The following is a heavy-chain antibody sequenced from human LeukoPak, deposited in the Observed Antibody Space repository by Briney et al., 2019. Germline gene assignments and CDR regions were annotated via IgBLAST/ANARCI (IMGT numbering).Heavy chain of an antibody. CDR3: AKHRFESGGYHSTD. CDR2: ISSSSSTI. D-gene: IGHD3-22*01. Sequence: GGSLRLSCAASGFTFSTYSMNWVRQAPGKGLEWVSYISSSSSTIYYADSVKGRFTISRDNAKNSLYLQMNSLRDEDTAVYYCAKHRFESGGYHSTDWGQGTLVTVSS. J-gene: IGHJ4*02. V-gene: IGHV3-48*02. CDR1: GFTFSTYS.